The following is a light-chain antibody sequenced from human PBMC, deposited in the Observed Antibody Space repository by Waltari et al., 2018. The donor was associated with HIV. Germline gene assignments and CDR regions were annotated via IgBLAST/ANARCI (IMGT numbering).Light chain of an antibody. CDR3: AAWDDSLNGPV. V-gene: IGLV1-44*01. J-gene: IGLJ2*01. Sequence: QSVLTQPPSASGTPGQRVTISCSGSSSNIGSNTVNWYQQLPGTAPKLLIYSNTQRPSGVPDRFAVSKSGTSASLAISGLQSEDEAEYYCAAWDDSLNGPVFGGGTKLTVL. CDR1: SSNIGSNT. CDR2: SNT.